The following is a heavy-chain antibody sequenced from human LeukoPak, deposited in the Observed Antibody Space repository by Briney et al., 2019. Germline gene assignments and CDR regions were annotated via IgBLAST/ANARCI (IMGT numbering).Heavy chain of an antibody. V-gene: IGHV1-69*04. Sequence: SVKVSCKASGGTFSSYAISWVRQAPGQGLEWMGRIIPILGIANYAQKFQGRVTITADKSTSTAYMELSSLRSEDTAVYHCATGYCSGGSRLPRDAFDIWGQGTMVTVSS. D-gene: IGHD2-15*01. CDR3: ATGYCSGGSRLPRDAFDI. CDR2: IIPILGIA. J-gene: IGHJ3*02. CDR1: GGTFSSYA.